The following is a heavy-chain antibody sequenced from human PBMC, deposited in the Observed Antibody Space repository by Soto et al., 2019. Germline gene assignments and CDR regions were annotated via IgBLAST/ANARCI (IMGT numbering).Heavy chain of an antibody. CDR3: AKADRPYYEILTGPDY. Sequence: GGSLRLSCAASGFTFSSYSMTWVRQAPGKGLEWVSSLSGSGGRTYYADSVKGRFIISRDNSKNTLYLQMNSLRAEDTAVYYCAKADRPYYEILTGPDYWGQGTLVTVSS. V-gene: IGHV3-23*01. D-gene: IGHD3-9*01. J-gene: IGHJ4*02. CDR1: GFTFSSYS. CDR2: LSGSGGRT.